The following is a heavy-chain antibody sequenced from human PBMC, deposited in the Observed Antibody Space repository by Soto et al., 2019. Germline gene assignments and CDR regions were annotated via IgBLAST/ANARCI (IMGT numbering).Heavy chain of an antibody. CDR2: IKSKTDGGTT. Sequence: GGSLRLSCAASGFTFGSYWMSWVRQAPGKGLEWVGRIKSKTDGGTTDYAAPVKGRFTISRDDSKNTLYLQMNSLKTEDTAVYYCTTDRHYDFWSGYYTLGPNWFDPWGQGTLVTVSS. CDR1: GFTFGSYW. V-gene: IGHV3-15*01. J-gene: IGHJ5*02. D-gene: IGHD3-3*01. CDR3: TTDRHYDFWSGYYTLGPNWFDP.